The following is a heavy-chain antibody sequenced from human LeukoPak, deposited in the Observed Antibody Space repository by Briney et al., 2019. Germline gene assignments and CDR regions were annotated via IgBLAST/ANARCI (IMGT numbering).Heavy chain of an antibody. D-gene: IGHD3-10*01. CDR2: IIPIFGTA. CDR1: RGTFSNYA. CDR3: ARSEYYYGSGSKRHKGGWFDP. Sequence: ASVKVSCKASRGTFSNYAISWVRQAPGQGLERMGGIIPIFGTANYAQKLQGRVTITADESTSTAYMELSSLRSEDTAVYYCARSEYYYGSGSKRHKGGWFDPWGQGTLVTVSS. J-gene: IGHJ5*02. V-gene: IGHV1-69*13.